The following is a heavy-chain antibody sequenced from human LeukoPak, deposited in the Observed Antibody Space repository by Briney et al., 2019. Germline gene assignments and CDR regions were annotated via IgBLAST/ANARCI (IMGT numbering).Heavy chain of an antibody. Sequence: PGGSLRLSCAASGFTFSDYWMTWVRQAPGKGLEWVANIKRDGSEKYYVDSVKGRFTISRDNAKNTLYLQMNSLRAEDTAVYYCAREERFLEWLSNFDYWGQGTLVTVSS. CDR3: AREERFLEWLSNFDY. CDR1: GFTFSDYW. CDR2: IKRDGSEK. J-gene: IGHJ4*02. V-gene: IGHV3-7*01. D-gene: IGHD3-3*01.